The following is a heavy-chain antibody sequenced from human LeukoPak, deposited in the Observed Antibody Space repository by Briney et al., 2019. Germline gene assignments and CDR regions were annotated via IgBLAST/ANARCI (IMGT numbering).Heavy chain of an antibody. V-gene: IGHV3-7*03. CDR3: AKDLWYSSGNHDAFDI. D-gene: IGHD6-19*01. J-gene: IGHJ3*02. CDR2: IKQDGNEK. CDR1: GFTFSSYA. Sequence: GGSLRLSCAASGFTFSSYAMSWVRQAPGTGLEWVANIKQDGNEKYYVDSVRGRFTITRDNAKNSLYLQMNSLRAEDTAVYYCAKDLWYSSGNHDAFDIWGQGTMVTVSS.